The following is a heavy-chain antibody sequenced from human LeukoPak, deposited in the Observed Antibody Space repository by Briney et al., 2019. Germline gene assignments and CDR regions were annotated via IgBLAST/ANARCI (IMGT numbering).Heavy chain of an antibody. CDR2: MNPNSGNT. Sequence: GASVKVSCKASGYTFASYDINWVRQATGQGLEWMGWMNPNSGNTGYAQKFQGRVTMTRNTSISTAYMELSSLRSEDTAVYYCARPARTSITMIGRADDGMDVWGQGTTLTVSS. CDR1: GYTFASYD. V-gene: IGHV1-8*01. CDR3: ARPARTSITMIGRADDGMDV. D-gene: IGHD3-22*01. J-gene: IGHJ6*02.